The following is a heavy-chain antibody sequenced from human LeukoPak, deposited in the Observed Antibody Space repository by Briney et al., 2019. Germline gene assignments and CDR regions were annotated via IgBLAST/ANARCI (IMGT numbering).Heavy chain of an antibody. CDR2: IRYDERNK. D-gene: IGHD4-17*01. V-gene: IGHV3-30*02. CDR1: GFTFSGYG. Sequence: GGSLRLSCAASGFTFSGYGMHWVRQAPGKGLEWVTFIRYDERNKYYADSVKGRFTISRDNSKNTLYLQMNSLRAEDTAVYYCASIYGEQGDDAFDIWGQGTMVTVSS. J-gene: IGHJ3*02. CDR3: ASIYGEQGDDAFDI.